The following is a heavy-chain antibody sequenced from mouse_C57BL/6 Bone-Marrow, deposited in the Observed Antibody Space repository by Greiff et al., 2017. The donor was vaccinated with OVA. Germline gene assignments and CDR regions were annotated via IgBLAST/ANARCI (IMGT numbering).Heavy chain of an antibody. V-gene: IGHV5-17*01. CDR1: GFTFSDYG. CDR3: ARTYYSNYYAMDY. J-gene: IGHJ4*01. CDR2: ISSGSSTI. D-gene: IGHD2-5*01. Sequence: EVKVVESGGGLVKPGGSLKLSCAASGFTFSDYGMHWVRQAPEKGLEWVAYISSGSSTIYYADTVKGRFTISRDNAKNTLFLQMTSLRSEDTAMYYCARTYYSNYYAMDYWGQGTSVTVSS.